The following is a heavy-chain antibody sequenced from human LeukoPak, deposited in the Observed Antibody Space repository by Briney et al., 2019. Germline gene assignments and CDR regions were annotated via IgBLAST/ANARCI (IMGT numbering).Heavy chain of an antibody. CDR2: INHSGST. D-gene: IGHD4-17*01. V-gene: IGHV4-34*01. CDR3: ARRHGDYRYYYYYYGMDV. J-gene: IGHJ6*02. CDR1: GGSFSGYY. Sequence: SETPSLTCAVYGGSFSGYYWSWIRQPPGKGLEWIGEINHSGSTNYNPSLKSRVTISVDTSKNQFSLKLSSVTAADTAVYYCARRHGDYRYYYYYYGMDVWGQGTTVTVSS.